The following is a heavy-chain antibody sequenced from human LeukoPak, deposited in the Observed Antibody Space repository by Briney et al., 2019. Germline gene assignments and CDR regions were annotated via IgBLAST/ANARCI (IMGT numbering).Heavy chain of an antibody. J-gene: IGHJ4*02. CDR1: GFTFSSYA. CDR3: VRDRCSSCHYFDC. Sequence: GRSLTLSCSASGFTFSSYAMHWVGQAPGKGLEWVAVISYDGSNKYYADSVKGRFTISRDTSKNTLYLHMNSLRADDTAMYYCVRDRCSSCHYFDCWGQGTLVTVSS. V-gene: IGHV3-30-3*01. D-gene: IGHD2-2*01. CDR2: ISYDGSNK.